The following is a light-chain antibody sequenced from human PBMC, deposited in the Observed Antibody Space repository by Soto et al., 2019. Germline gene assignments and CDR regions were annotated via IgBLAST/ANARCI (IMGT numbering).Light chain of an antibody. V-gene: IGLV4-69*02. Sequence: QPVLTQSPSASASLGASVKLTCTLSSGHTSYAIAWHQQQPEKGPRFLMKLNSDGSHSKGDGIPDRFSGSRSGAERYLTISSLQSEDEADYYCQTWCTGIHGAVFGGGTQLTVL. J-gene: IGLJ7*01. CDR2: LNSDGSH. CDR1: SGHTSYA. CDR3: QTWCTGIHGAV.